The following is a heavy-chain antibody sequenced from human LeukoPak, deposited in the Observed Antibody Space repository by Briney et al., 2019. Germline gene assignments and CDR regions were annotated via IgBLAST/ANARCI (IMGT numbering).Heavy chain of an antibody. V-gene: IGHV3-30*18. J-gene: IGHJ4*02. Sequence: GGSLRLSCAASGFTFSSYGMHWVRQAPGKGLEWVAVISYDGSSKYYADSVKGRFTISRDNSKNTLYLQMNSLRAEDTAVYYCAKATTDTAIDYWGQGTLVTVSS. CDR3: AKATTDTAIDY. CDR2: ISYDGSSK. D-gene: IGHD5-18*01. CDR1: GFTFSSYG.